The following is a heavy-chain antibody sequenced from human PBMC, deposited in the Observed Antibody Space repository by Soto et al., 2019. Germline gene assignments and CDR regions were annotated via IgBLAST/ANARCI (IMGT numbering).Heavy chain of an antibody. CDR2: IYYRGNT. D-gene: IGHD2-15*01. CDR3: GRYAGYVDS. V-gene: IGHV4-59*01. J-gene: IGHJ4*02. Sequence: QVQLQELGPGLVKPSETLSLLCTVSGGSISSSYWSWIRQPPGRGLEWIGDIYYRGNTNYNPSLESRVTISIDTSKKQFSLKVTSVTAADTAVYYCGRYAGYVDSWGQGTLVTVSS. CDR1: GGSISSSY.